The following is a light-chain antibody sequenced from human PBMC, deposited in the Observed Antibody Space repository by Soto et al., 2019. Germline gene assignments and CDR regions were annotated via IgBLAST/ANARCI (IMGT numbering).Light chain of an antibody. J-gene: IGLJ1*01. CDR2: DVT. CDR1: SSDVGRFDY. Sequence: QSALTQPRSVSGSPGQSVTISCTGTSSDVGRFDYVSWYQQHPGEAPKVVVYDVTKRPSGVPDRFSGSKSGSTASLTISGLQAEDEADYYCCSYAGIDSYVFGTGTKVTVL. CDR3: CSYAGIDSYV. V-gene: IGLV2-11*01.